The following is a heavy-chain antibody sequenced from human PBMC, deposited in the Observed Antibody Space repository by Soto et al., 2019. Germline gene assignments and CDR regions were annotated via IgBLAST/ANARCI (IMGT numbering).Heavy chain of an antibody. J-gene: IGHJ5*02. CDR2: INHSGSA. V-gene: IGHV4-34*01. D-gene: IGHD2-2*01. CDR3: ARLAYCSSTSCYRVRSRTNWFDP. CDR1: GGSFSGYY. Sequence: ETLSLTCAVYGGSFSGYYWSWIRQPPGKGLEWIGEINHSGSANYNPSLKSRVTISVDTSKNQFSLKLSSVTAADTAVYYCARLAYCSSTSCYRVRSRTNWFDPWGQGTLVTVSS.